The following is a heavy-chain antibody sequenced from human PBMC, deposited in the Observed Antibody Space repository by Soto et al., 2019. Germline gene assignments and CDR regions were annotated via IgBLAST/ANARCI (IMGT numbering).Heavy chain of an antibody. J-gene: IGHJ4*02. D-gene: IGHD3-3*02. Sequence: PAETLSHTRTVSGAYIGSFGWSWIRQSRGGTLEWLGYIYASRATTYNPSRESRITMSVDIPNNEFSLDLTSVTAADTAVYYCARSHSFDGSIYHYYFDFWGQGSLVTGSS. CDR2: IYASRAT. CDR1: GAYIGSFG. V-gene: IGHV4-59*01. CDR3: ARSHSFDGSIYHYYFDF.